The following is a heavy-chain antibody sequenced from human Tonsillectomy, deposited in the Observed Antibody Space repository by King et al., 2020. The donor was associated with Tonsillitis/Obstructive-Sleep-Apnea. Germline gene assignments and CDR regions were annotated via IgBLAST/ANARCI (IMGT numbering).Heavy chain of an antibody. Sequence: VQLVESGAEVKKPGASVKVSCKASGYTFTSYGISWVRQAPGQELEWMGWISAYNGNTNYAQKLQGRVTMTTDTSTSTAYMELRSLRSDDTAVYYCARDVPFGDYYYYYYMDVWGKGTTVTVSS. CDR1: GYTFTSYG. J-gene: IGHJ6*03. CDR3: ARDVPFGDYYYYYYMDV. V-gene: IGHV1-18*01. D-gene: IGHD3-3*01. CDR2: ISAYNGNT.